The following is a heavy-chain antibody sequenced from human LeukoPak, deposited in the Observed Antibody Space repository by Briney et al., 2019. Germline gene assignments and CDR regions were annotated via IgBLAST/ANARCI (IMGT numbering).Heavy chain of an antibody. D-gene: IGHD3-3*01. J-gene: IGHJ5*02. CDR2: IYYSGST. CDR3: ARGRDFWSGYAYNWFDP. Sequence: LGALFLTCTVSGGSPSSFFWSWIRQPPGKGLEWIGYIYYSGSTNIHPSLKSRVSISVDTSKNQFSLKLSAVTAADTAVYYCARGRDFWSGYAYNWFDPWGQGTLVTVSS. V-gene: IGHV4-59*01. CDR1: GGSPSSFF.